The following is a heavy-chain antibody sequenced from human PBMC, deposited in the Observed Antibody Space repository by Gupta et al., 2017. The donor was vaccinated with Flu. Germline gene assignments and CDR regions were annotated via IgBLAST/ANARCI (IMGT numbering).Heavy chain of an antibody. Sequence: EVQLLESGGDLVQPGGSLRLSCAASGFKFSSYAMTWVRQPPGKGREWVSAISGGGTTTYYADSEKGRFTISRDNSKNTLYLQMNSLRAEDTALYYCATQTSITGTVDYWGQGTLVTVSS. D-gene: IGHD1-7*01. CDR1: GFKFSSYA. CDR2: ISGGGTTT. V-gene: IGHV3-23*01. J-gene: IGHJ4*02. CDR3: ATQTSITGTVDY.